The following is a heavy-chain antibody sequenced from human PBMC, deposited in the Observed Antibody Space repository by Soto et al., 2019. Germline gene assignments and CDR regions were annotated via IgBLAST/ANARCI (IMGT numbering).Heavy chain of an antibody. CDR1: GFTFSSYS. D-gene: IGHD2-2*01. CDR2: ISSSSSYI. Sequence: PVGSLRLSCAASGFTFSSYSMNWVRQAPGKGLEWVSSISSSSSYIYYADSVKGRFTISRDNAKNSLYLQMNSLRAEDTAVYYCARVGAGGDCSSTSCIDAFDIWGQGTMVTVSS. CDR3: ARVGAGGDCSSTSCIDAFDI. V-gene: IGHV3-21*01. J-gene: IGHJ3*02.